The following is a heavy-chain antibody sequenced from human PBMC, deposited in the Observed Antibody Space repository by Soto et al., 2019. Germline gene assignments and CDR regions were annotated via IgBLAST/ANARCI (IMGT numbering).Heavy chain of an antibody. D-gene: IGHD3-10*01. J-gene: IGHJ4*02. CDR2: IYWDDDK. V-gene: IGHV2-5*02. CDR3: AHRRRDSGGLFDD. CDR1: GFSLDTSGVA. Sequence: QITLKESGPTLVKPTQTLTLTCTFSGFSLDTSGVAVGWIRQPPGKGLGWLSVIYWDDDKRSSPSLRSRLTITKDTSNDHVVLTMTNIDSVDTATYYCAHRRRDSGGLFDDWGQGTLVTVSS.